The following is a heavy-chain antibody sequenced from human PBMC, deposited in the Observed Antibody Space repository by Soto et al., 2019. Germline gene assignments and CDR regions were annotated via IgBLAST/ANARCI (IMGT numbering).Heavy chain of an antibody. CDR2: FDPEDGET. CDR3: ATDSRWVVVAANNYYYYGMDV. J-gene: IGHJ6*02. D-gene: IGHD2-15*01. V-gene: IGHV1-24*01. CDR1: GYTLTELS. Sequence: ASVKVSCKVSGYTLTELSMHWVRQAPGKGLEWMGGFDPEDGETIYAQKFQGRVTMTEDTSTDTAYMELSSLRSEDTAVYYCATDSRWVVVAANNYYYYGMDVWGQGTTVTVSS.